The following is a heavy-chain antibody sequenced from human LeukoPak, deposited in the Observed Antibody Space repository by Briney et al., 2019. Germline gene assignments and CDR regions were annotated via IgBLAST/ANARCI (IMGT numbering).Heavy chain of an antibody. V-gene: IGHV3-23*01. D-gene: IGHD6-19*01. CDR1: KFTFRNYA. J-gene: IGHJ3*02. CDR3: AKDTSGWYDLGSFDI. Sequence: GSLRLSCAASKFTFRNYAMSWVRQAPGRGLEWVAAITDGGGSTYYADSVKGRFTISRDNSKNTLYLQMYSLRAEDTAKYYCAKDTSGWYDLGSFDIWGQGTMVTVSS. CDR2: ITDGGGST.